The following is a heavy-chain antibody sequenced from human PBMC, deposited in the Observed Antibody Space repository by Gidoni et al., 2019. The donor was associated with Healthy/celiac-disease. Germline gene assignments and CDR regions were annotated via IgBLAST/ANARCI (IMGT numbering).Heavy chain of an antibody. CDR1: GLTFSSYS. J-gene: IGHJ5*02. D-gene: IGHD2-15*01. CDR2: ISYHGSTK. Sequence: QVQLVESGGGVVRPGRSLSLACSGSGLTFSSYSMHWVRQALGKGLEWVAVISYHGSTKYYADSVKGRFTISRDNSKNTLYLQMNSLRAEDTAVYYCARDGESIVVVVAAPHGWFDPWGQGTLVTVSS. V-gene: IGHV3-30-3*01. CDR3: ARDGESIVVVVAAPHGWFDP.